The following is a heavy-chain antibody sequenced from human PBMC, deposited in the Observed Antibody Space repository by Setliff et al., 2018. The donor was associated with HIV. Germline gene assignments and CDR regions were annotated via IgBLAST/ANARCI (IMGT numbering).Heavy chain of an antibody. J-gene: IGHJ4*02. CDR3: TTDLLRYCTNGVCYNTAPSFDY. D-gene: IGHD2-8*01. CDR1: GFTFSTYC. V-gene: IGHV3-21*03. Sequence: GGSLRLSCAASGFTFSTYCMNWVRQAPGKGLEWVSSISYGSTWVYYSDSVKGRFTISRDDAKNSLYLQMNSLKTEDTAVYYCTTDLLRYCTNGVCYNTAPSFDYWGQGTLVTVSS. CDR2: ISYGSTWV.